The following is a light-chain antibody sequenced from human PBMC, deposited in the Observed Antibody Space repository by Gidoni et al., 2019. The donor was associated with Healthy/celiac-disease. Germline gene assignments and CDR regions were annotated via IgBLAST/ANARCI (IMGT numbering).Light chain of an antibody. CDR1: QSIISN. Sequence: DIQMTQSPSSLSASLGERVTITCRASQSIISNLNWYQQKPGKAPKLLLYAASSLQSGVPAKFSGSGSGTDFTLTISSRQPEDFATYYCQQSYSTPRTFGQGTKVEIK. CDR3: QQSYSTPRT. V-gene: IGKV1-39*01. J-gene: IGKJ1*01. CDR2: AAS.